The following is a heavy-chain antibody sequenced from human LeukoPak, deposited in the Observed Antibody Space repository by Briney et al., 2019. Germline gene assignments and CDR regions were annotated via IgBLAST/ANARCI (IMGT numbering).Heavy chain of an antibody. D-gene: IGHD2-8*01. CDR2: IYYSGST. V-gene: IGHV4-59*01. J-gene: IGHJ4*02. CDR3: ARGLGYCTNGICYPFDY. CDR1: GGSISSYY. Sequence: SETLSLTCTVSGGSISSYYWSWIRQPPGKGLEWIGYIYYSGSTKYNPSLKSRVTISVDTSKGQFSLKLSSVTAADTAVYYCARGLGYCTNGICYPFDYWGQGTLVTVSS.